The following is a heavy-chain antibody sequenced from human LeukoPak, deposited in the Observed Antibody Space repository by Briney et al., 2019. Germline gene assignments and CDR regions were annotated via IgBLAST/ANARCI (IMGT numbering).Heavy chain of an antibody. V-gene: IGHV4-34*01. CDR2: INHSGST. CDR1: GGSFSGYY. CDR3: ARGGGRDGYIEEGVNWFDP. J-gene: IGHJ5*02. D-gene: IGHD5-24*01. Sequence: TSETLSLTCAVYGGSFSGYYWSWIRQPPGKGLEWIGEINHSGSTNYNPSLKSRVTISVDTSKNQFSLKLSSVTAADTAVYYCARGGGRDGYIEEGVNWFDPWGQGTLVTVSS.